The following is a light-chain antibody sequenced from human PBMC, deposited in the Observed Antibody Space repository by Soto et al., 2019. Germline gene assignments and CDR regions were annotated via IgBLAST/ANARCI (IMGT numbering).Light chain of an antibody. V-gene: IGKV1-8*01. CDR1: QGVSDS. J-gene: IGKJ1*01. CDR2: STS. Sequence: AIRMSQSPSAFSASTGDRVSITCRASQGVSDSLAWYQQKAGKAPKLLVYSTSTLQSGVASRFSGSGSGTEFTLTISSLQPDDFATYYCQHYNSYSEAFGQGTKVDIK. CDR3: QHYNSYSEA.